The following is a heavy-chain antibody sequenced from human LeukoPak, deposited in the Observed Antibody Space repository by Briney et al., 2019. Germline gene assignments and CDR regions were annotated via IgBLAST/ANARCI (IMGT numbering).Heavy chain of an antibody. CDR2: IKEDGSER. Sequence: GGSLRLSCAASGFSFSTYWMHWVRQAPGKGLEWVANIKEDGSERNSADSVKGRFTISRDDSKNTAYLQMNSLKTEDTAVYYCTRLTTTVTAYWGQGTLATVSS. CDR1: GFSFSTYW. J-gene: IGHJ4*02. D-gene: IGHD4-11*01. CDR3: TRLTTTVTAY. V-gene: IGHV3-7*05.